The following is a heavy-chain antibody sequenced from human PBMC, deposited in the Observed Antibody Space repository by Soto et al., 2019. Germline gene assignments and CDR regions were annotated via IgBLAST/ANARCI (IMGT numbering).Heavy chain of an antibody. CDR3: ARRQISPPTREAAPARGAMDV. D-gene: IGHD6-13*01. CDR2: IWNDGNGY. Sequence: QVQLVESGGGVVQPGRSLRLSCAASGFNVNNYGMHWVRQAPGKGLEWVAVIWNDGNGYYYANSVKGRFTISRENSKNTLSLQMISLRAEDTAVYYCARRQISPPTREAAPARGAMDVWGQGTTVTVSS. CDR1: GFNVNNYG. J-gene: IGHJ6*02. V-gene: IGHV3-33*01.